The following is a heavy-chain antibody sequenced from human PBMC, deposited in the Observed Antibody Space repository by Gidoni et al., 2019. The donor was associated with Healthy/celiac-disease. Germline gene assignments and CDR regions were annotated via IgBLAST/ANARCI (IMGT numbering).Heavy chain of an antibody. J-gene: IGHJ6*02. D-gene: IGHD6-19*01. CDR3: ARGGSGWSYYYYGMDV. CDR1: GFTFSDHY. Sequence: EVHLVESGGGLVPPGGSLRLSCAVSGFTFSDHYRDWVRQAPGKGLEWVGLTRNKAKSYITEYAASVKGRFTSSRDDSKNSLYLQMNSLKSEDTAVYYCARGGSGWSYYYYGMDVWGQGTTVTVSS. CDR2: TRNKAKSYIT. V-gene: IGHV3-72*01.